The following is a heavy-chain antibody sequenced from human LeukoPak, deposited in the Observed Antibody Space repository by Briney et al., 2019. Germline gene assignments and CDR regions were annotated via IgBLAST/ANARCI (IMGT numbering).Heavy chain of an antibody. D-gene: IGHD2-2*01. Sequence: GGSLRLSCSASGFTFSNYWMSWVRQAPGKGLEWVANIKQDESEKYYVDSVKGRFTISRDNAKSSLYLQMNSLRAEDTAVYYCARALDSSSSRYQAFEEWGQGTLITVSS. CDR3: ARALDSSSSRYQAFEE. J-gene: IGHJ4*02. CDR2: IKQDESEK. CDR1: GFTFSNYW. V-gene: IGHV3-7*01.